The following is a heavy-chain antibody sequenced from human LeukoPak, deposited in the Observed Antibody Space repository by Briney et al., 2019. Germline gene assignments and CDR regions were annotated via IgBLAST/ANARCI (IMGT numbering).Heavy chain of an antibody. D-gene: IGHD1-14*01. Sequence: TGGSLRLSCAASGFIFSSYSMNWVRQAPGKGLEGVSYISSSSSSIYYADAVKGRFTISRDNAKNSLYLQMNSLRAEDTAVYYCARVYRRYFDYWGQGTLVTVSS. V-gene: IGHV3-48*01. J-gene: IGHJ4*02. CDR2: ISSSSSSI. CDR3: ARVYRRYFDY. CDR1: GFIFSSYS.